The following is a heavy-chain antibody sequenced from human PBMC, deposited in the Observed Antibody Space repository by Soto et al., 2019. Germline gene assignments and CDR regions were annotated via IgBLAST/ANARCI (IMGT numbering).Heavy chain of an antibody. D-gene: IGHD3-16*01. V-gene: IGHV1-2*02. J-gene: IGHJ6*02. CDR1: GYTFTGYY. Sequence: ASVKVSCKASGYTFTGYYIHWVREAPGQGLEWMGWTNPQTGGTSYAQKFQGRVTMTRNTSISTAYMELSSLRSEDTAVYYCARGRGSTLEYYYYYYGMDVWGQGTTVTVSS. CDR3: ARGRGSTLEYYYYYYGMDV. CDR2: TNPQTGGT.